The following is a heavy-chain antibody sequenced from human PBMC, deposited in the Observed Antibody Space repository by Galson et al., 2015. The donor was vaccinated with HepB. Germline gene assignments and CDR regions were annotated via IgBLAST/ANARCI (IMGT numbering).Heavy chain of an antibody. D-gene: IGHD2-2*01. Sequence: SCKASGYTFTSYGISWVRQAPGQGLEWMGWISAYNGNTNYAQKLQGRVTMTTDTSTSTAYMELRSLRSDDTAVYYCARVFCSSTSCYSNLLYYYYMDVWGKGTTVTVSS. J-gene: IGHJ6*03. CDR1: GYTFTSYG. CDR3: ARVFCSSTSCYSNLLYYYYMDV. V-gene: IGHV1-18*01. CDR2: ISAYNGNT.